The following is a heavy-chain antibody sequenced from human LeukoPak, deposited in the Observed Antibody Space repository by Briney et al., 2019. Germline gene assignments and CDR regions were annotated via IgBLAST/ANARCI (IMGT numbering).Heavy chain of an antibody. CDR3: SKDLGLGRAMAWAFDI. V-gene: IGHV3-9*03. CDR2: ISWNSGSI. Sequence: PGRSLRLSCAASGFTFDDYAMHWVRQAPGKGLEWVSGISWNSGSIGYADSVKGRFTISRDNAKNSLYLQMNSLRAEDMALYYWSKDLGLGRAMAWAFDIWGQGTMVTVSS. D-gene: IGHD5-24*01. CDR1: GFTFDDYA. J-gene: IGHJ3*02.